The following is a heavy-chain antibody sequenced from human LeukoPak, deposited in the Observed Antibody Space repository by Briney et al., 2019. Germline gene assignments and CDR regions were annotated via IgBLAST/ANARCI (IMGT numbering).Heavy chain of an antibody. CDR2: IVVGSGNT. CDR1: GFTFTSSA. D-gene: IGHD1-26*01. Sequence: ASVKVSCKASGFTFTSSAMQWVRQARGQRLEWIGWIVVGSGNTNYAQKFQERVTITRDMSTSTAYMELSSLRSEDTAVYYCAAGYSGRPRHKYYYYMDVWGKGTTVTISS. J-gene: IGHJ6*03. V-gene: IGHV1-58*02. CDR3: AAGYSGRPRHKYYYYMDV.